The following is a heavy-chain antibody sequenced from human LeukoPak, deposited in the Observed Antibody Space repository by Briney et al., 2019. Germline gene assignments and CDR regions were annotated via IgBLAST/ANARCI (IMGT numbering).Heavy chain of an antibody. J-gene: IGHJ5*02. CDR3: ARPQGTRDWFDP. CDR2: INHSGST. Sequence: PSETLSLTCAVYGGSFSGYYWSWIRQPPGKGLEWIGEINHSGSTNYKPSLKSRVTISVDTSKNQFSLKLSSVTAADTAVYYCARPQGTRDWFDPWGQGTLVTVSS. V-gene: IGHV4-34*01. CDR1: GGSFSGYY.